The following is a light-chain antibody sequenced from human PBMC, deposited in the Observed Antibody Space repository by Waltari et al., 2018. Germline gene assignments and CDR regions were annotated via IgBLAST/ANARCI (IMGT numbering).Light chain of an antibody. J-gene: IGKJ4*01. CDR2: ASS. Sequence: EIVMTQSTAALSVSPGERVTLPCRASQSVDSKLAWYQQKPGQAPRLLIYASSTRATGIPARVSGGGSGTEFTLTISSLQSEDFAVYYCQQYNNWPLTFGGGTKVEIK. V-gene: IGKV3-15*01. CDR1: QSVDSK. CDR3: QQYNNWPLT.